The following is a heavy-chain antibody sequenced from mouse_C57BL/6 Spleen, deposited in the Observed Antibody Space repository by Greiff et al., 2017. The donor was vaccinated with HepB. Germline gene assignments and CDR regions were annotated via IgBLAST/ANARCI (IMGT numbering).Heavy chain of an antibody. V-gene: IGHV1-22*01. CDR3: ARSKGFITTVYAMDY. CDR1: GYTFTDYN. D-gene: IGHD1-1*01. Sequence: EVQLQQSGPELVKPGASVKMSCKASGYTFTDYNMHWVKQSHGKSLEWIGYINPNNGGTSYNQKFKGKATLTVNKSSSTAYMELRSLTSEDSAVYYCARSKGFITTVYAMDYWGQGTSVTVSS. CDR2: INPNNGGT. J-gene: IGHJ4*01.